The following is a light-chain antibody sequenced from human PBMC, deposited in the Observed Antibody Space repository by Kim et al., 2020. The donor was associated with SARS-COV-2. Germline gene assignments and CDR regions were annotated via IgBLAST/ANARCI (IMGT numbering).Light chain of an antibody. CDR1: SRDVGGSNY. Sequence: GQPYPTSSPVPSRDVGGSNYVSWDQQHPNKAPKLMIYEVIQRPSGVPDRFSGSKSGNTASLTVSGLQAEDESDYYCFSYAGSNNWVFGGGTQLTVL. CDR2: EVI. CDR3: FSYAGSNNWV. V-gene: IGLV2-8*01. J-gene: IGLJ3*02.